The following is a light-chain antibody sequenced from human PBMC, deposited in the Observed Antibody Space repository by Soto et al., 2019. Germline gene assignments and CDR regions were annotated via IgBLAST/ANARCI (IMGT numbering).Light chain of an antibody. J-gene: IGKJ5*01. Sequence: DIVMNQTPDSLDVSLGERATINCKSSQIVLYNYNNDSYLTWYQQKPGQAPRLLIYGASTRATGIHDRFSGSGSGTEFTLTISILKSEDFAVYYCHKYDSWKKTFGQGTRREIK. CDR1: QIVLYNYNNDSY. CDR2: GAS. CDR3: HKYDSWKKT. V-gene: IGKV4-1*01.